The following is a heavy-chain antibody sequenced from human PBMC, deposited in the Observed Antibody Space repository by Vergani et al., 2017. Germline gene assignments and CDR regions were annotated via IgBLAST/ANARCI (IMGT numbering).Heavy chain of an antibody. CDR2: ISSSGSTI. CDR3: ARDLGARYDSSGYYYVNDAFDI. V-gene: IGHV3-11*01. Sequence: QVQLVESGGGLVKPGGSLRLSCAASGFTFSDYYMSWIRQAPGKGLEWVSYISSSGSTIYYADSVQGRFTISRDNAKNSLYLQMNSLRAEDTAVYYCARDLGARYDSSGYYYVNDAFDIWGQGTMVTVSS. CDR1: GFTFSDYY. J-gene: IGHJ3*02. D-gene: IGHD3-22*01.